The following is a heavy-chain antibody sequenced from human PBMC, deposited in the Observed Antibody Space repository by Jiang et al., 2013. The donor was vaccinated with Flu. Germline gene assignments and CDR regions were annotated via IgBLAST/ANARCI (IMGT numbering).Heavy chain of an antibody. CDR2: ITPIAGAA. CDR3: VGTYDDFDI. V-gene: IGHV1-69*06. D-gene: IGHD3-3*01. CDR1: GDIFKSYI. J-gene: IGHJ3*02. Sequence: GAEVKKPGSSVKVSCHDSGDIFKSYIITWVRQAPGQGLEWMGGITPIAGAANYAQKLQDRVTFTVDKSTGTVFMELSGLRSEDTAVYYCVGTYDDFDIWGQGTKVTVSS.